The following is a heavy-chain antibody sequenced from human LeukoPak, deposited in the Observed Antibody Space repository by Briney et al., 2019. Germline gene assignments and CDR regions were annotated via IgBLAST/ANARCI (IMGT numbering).Heavy chain of an antibody. V-gene: IGHV1-69*06. CDR1: GGTFSSYA. Sequence: ASVKVSCKASGGTFSSYAISWVRQAPGQGLEWMGGIIPIFGTANYAQKFQGRVTITADKSTSTAYMELSSLRFEDTAVYYCAREMDGYDILTGYFDYWGQGTLVTVSS. J-gene: IGHJ4*02. CDR3: AREMDGYDILTGYFDY. CDR2: IIPIFGTA. D-gene: IGHD3-9*01.